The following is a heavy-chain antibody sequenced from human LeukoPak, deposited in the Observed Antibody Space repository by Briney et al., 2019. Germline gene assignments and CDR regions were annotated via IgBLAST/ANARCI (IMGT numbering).Heavy chain of an antibody. Sequence: PSETLSLTCTVSGRSISSNSWRWIRQPPGKGLEWIGYIYYSGSTNYNRTLKSRVTISIDTSKNQFSLKLSSVTAADTAVYYCAREECSGGVNCGPFDYWGQGTLVTVSS. CDR3: AREECSGGVNCGPFDY. J-gene: IGHJ4*02. V-gene: IGHV4-59*01. CDR2: IYYSGST. CDR1: GRSISSNS. D-gene: IGHD2-15*01.